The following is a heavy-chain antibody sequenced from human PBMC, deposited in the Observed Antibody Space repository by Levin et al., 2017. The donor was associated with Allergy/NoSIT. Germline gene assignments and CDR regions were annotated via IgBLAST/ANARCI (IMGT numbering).Heavy chain of an antibody. J-gene: IGHJ3*02. Sequence: PGGSLRLSCAASGFTFDDYAMHWVRQAPGKGLEWVSGISWNSGSIGYADSVKGRFTISRDNAKNSLYLQMNSLRAEDTALYYCVKDIYYGSGSSYAFDIWGQGTMVVVSS. CDR1: GFTFDDYA. V-gene: IGHV3-9*01. D-gene: IGHD3-10*01. CDR2: ISWNSGSI. CDR3: VKDIYYGSGSSYAFDI.